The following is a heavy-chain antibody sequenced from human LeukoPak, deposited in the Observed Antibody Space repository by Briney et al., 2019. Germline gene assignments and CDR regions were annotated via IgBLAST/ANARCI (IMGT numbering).Heavy chain of an antibody. Sequence: ASVKFSCKTSGYSFTDYYMHWVRQAPGQGLEWMGWINPNSGGTSSAQKFQGRVTMTRDTSITTVYMEVRWLTSDDTAIYYCARADRLHGGPYLIGPWGQGTLVTVSS. V-gene: IGHV1-2*02. D-gene: IGHD2-21*01. CDR2: INPNSGGT. J-gene: IGHJ5*02. CDR3: ARADRLHGGPYLIGP. CDR1: GYSFTDYY.